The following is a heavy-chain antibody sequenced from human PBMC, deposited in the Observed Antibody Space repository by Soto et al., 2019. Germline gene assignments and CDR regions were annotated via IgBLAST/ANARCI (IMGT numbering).Heavy chain of an antibody. D-gene: IGHD2-2*01. J-gene: IGHJ6*02. CDR2: INPNSGGT. CDR1: GYTFTGYY. CDR3: ARDRYCSSTSCANYYYYGMDV. V-gene: IGHV1-2*04. Sequence: SVKVSCKASGYTFTGYYMHWVRQAPGQGLEWMGWINPNSGGTNYAQKFQGWVTVTRDTSISTAYMELSRLRSDDTAVYYCARDRYCSSTSCANYYYYGMDVWGQGTTVTVSS.